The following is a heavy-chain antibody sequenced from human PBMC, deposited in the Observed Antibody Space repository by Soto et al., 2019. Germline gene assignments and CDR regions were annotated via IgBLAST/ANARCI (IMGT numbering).Heavy chain of an antibody. V-gene: IGHV3-30*18. J-gene: IGHJ4*02. CDR2: ISYDGSNK. Sequence: XGSLGLSCAASGFTFSSYGMHWVRQAPGKGLEWVAVISYDGSNKYYADSVKGRFTISRDNSKNTLYLQMNSLRAEDTAVYYCAKASNYGPIPYWGQGTLVTVSS. D-gene: IGHD3-10*01. CDR1: GFTFSSYG. CDR3: AKASNYGPIPY.